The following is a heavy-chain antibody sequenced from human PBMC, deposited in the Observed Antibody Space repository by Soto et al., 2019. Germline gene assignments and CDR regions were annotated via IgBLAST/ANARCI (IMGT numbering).Heavy chain of an antibody. CDR1: GASVSSASYY. CDR2: ISYTGST. D-gene: IGHD4-4*01. V-gene: IGHV4-61*01. CDR3: ARALPPTLTTVGYYSDY. J-gene: IGHJ4*02. Sequence: SETLSLTCTVSGASVSSASYYWSWIRQPPGKGLEWIGYISYTGSTNYNPSLRSRLTISVDTSKNQFSLKLRSVTAADTAVYYCARALPPTLTTVGYYSDYWGQGTLVTVSS.